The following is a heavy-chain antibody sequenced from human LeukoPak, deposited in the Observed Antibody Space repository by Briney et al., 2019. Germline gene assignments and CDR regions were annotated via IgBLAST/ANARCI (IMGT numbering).Heavy chain of an antibody. D-gene: IGHD2-2*01. V-gene: IGHV3-48*03. Sequence: GGSLRLSCAASGFTFSSYEMNWVRQAPGKGLEWVSYISSSGSTIYYADSVKGRFTISRDNAKNSLYLQMNSLRAEDTAVYYCASYLGYCSSTSCYIKKGPWVAGYFDYWGQGTLVTVSS. CDR2: ISSSGSTI. CDR1: GFTFSSYE. J-gene: IGHJ4*02. CDR3: ASYLGYCSSTSCYIKKGPWVAGYFDY.